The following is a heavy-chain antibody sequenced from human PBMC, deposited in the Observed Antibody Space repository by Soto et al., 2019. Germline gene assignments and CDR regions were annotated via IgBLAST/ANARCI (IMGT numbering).Heavy chain of an antibody. V-gene: IGHV3-72*01. CDR1: GFTFSDHY. J-gene: IGHJ3*02. CDR2: TRNKANSYTT. D-gene: IGHD6-13*01. CDR3: ARDTWGGQQLVHRAFDI. Sequence: GGSLRLSCAASGFTFSDHYMDWFRQAPGKGLEWVGRTRNKANSYTTEYAASVKGRFTISRDDSKNSLYLQMNSLKTEDTAVYYCARDTWGGQQLVHRAFDIWGQGTMVTVSS.